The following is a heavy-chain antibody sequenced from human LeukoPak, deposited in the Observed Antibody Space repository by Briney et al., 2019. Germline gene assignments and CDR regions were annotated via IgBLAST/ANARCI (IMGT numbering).Heavy chain of an antibody. Sequence: GSLRLSCAASGFTFSKYTMHWVRQAPGKGLEWVAVISYDGSNKYYADSVKGRFTISRDNSKNTLYLQMNSLRAEDTAVYYCAIRLFTGGTYYGYWGQGTLVTVSS. CDR1: GFTFSKYT. CDR2: ISYDGSNK. CDR3: AIRLFTGGTYYGY. D-gene: IGHD4-17*01. V-gene: IGHV3-30-3*01. J-gene: IGHJ4*02.